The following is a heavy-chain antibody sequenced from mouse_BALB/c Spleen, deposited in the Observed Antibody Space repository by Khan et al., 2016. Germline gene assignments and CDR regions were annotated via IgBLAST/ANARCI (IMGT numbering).Heavy chain of an antibody. J-gene: IGHJ3*01. D-gene: IGHD2-1*01. CDR2: INTNTGEP. CDR3: ERDGTGTWFAY. CDR1: GYTFTNYG. Sequence: HIQLVQSGPELKKPGETVKISCKASGYTFTNYGMTWVKQAPGKGLKWMGWINTNTGEPTYAEDFKGRFAFSLETSANTAYLQLNNLKNEDTATYVCERDGTGTWFAYGGEGTLVTVSA. V-gene: IGHV9-3*02.